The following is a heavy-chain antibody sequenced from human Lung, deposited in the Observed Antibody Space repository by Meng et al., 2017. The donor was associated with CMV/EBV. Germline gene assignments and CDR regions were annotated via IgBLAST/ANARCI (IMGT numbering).Heavy chain of an antibody. CDR3: ARDRGGSYDDDYYYYGMDV. Sequence: SCAASGFTFSSYSMNWVRQAPGKGLEWVSSISSSSSYIYYADSVKGRFTISRDNAKNSLYLQMNSLRAEDTAVYYCARDRGGSYDDDYYYYGMDVWGQGXTVTVSS. CDR2: ISSSSSYI. V-gene: IGHV3-21*01. D-gene: IGHD1-26*01. CDR1: GFTFSSYS. J-gene: IGHJ6*02.